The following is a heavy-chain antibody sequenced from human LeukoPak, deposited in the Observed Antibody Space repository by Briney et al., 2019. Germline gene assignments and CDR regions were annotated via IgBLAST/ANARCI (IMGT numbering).Heavy chain of an antibody. V-gene: IGHV4-59*02. CDR1: GASVTSYY. J-gene: IGHJ5*02. D-gene: IGHD3-16*01. CDR3: ARRIIARGLGQENWFDP. Sequence: SETLSLTCTVSGASVTSYYWNWIRQPPGKELEWIGYILYSGTTNCNPSLNSRVTMSLDTSKDQFSLELSSVTAADTAVYYCARRIIARGLGQENWFDPWGQGILVTVSS. CDR2: ILYSGTT.